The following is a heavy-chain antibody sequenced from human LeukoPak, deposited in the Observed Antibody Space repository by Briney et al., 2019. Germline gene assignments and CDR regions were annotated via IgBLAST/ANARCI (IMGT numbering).Heavy chain of an antibody. J-gene: IGHJ4*02. V-gene: IGHV3-74*01. CDR2: IDGDGSTT. CDR3: ARPHTGFDS. Sequence: GGSLRLSCAASGFTFSSYWMHWVRQAPGKGLKWVARIDGDGSTTIYADSVKGRFTISRDNAKNTLYLQINSLRVEDTAVHYCARPHTGFDSWGQGTLVTVSS. CDR1: GFTFSSYW.